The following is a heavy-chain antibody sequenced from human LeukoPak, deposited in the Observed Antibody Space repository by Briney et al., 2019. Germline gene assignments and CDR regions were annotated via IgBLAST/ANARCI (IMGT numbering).Heavy chain of an antibody. Sequence: PSETLSLACTVSGGSISSGGYYWSWIRQPPGKGLEWIGYIYYSGSTNYNPSLKSRVTISVDTSKNQLSLKLSSVTAADTAVYYCARTMRWPYYYGMDVWGQGTTVTVSS. CDR2: IYYSGST. D-gene: IGHD2-2*01. J-gene: IGHJ6*02. CDR1: GGSISSGGYY. CDR3: ARTMRWPYYYGMDV. V-gene: IGHV4-61*08.